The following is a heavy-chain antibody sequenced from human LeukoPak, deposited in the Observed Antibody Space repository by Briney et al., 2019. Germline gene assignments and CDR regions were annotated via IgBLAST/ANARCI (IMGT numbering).Heavy chain of an antibody. CDR3: ARDILYPTISASFDY. V-gene: IGHV1-69*13. CDR2: IIPIFGTA. Sequence: SVKVSCKASGGTLSSYAISWVRQAPGQGLEWMGGIIPIFGTANYAQKFQGRVTITADESTSTANMELSSLRSEDTAVYYCARDILYPTISASFDYWGQGTLVTVSS. CDR1: GGTLSSYA. J-gene: IGHJ4*02. D-gene: IGHD2-21*01.